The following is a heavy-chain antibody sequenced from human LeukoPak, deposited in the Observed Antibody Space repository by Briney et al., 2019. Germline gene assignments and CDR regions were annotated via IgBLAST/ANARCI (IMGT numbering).Heavy chain of an antibody. CDR2: IYPDDSDT. J-gene: IGHJ3*02. D-gene: IGHD3-16*01. CDR1: GCSFTNYW. CDR3: ARIWLRAFDI. Sequence: PGESLKISCKGPGCSFTNYWIAWVRQMPGKGLEWMGIIYPDDSDTRYSPSFQGQVTISADKSISTAYLQWSSLKASDTAMYYCARIWLRAFDIWGQGTMVTVSS. V-gene: IGHV5-51*01.